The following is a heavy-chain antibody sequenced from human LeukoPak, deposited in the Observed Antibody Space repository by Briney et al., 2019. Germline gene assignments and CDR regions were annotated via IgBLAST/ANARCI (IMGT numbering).Heavy chain of an antibody. CDR1: GFTFNTYG. Sequence: GGTLRLSCAASGFTFNTYGMSWVRQAPGKGLEWVSGISGSGGATYYADSVKGLFTISSDDTHNTLYLQMNSLRAEDTAVYFCARGGVDYYGSGTYYLMYYFDYWGQGALVTVSS. V-gene: IGHV3-23*01. J-gene: IGHJ4*02. CDR3: ARGGVDYYGSGTYYLMYYFDY. CDR2: ISGSGGAT. D-gene: IGHD3-10*01.